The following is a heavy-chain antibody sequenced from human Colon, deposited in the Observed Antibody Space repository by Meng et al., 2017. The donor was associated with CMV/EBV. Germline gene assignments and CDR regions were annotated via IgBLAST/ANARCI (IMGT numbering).Heavy chain of an antibody. Sequence: GGSLRLSCAASGFTFNNYVMSWVRQAPGKGLEWVSFIGSNSSAIYYADSLKGRFTVSRDNANNSLYLQMNSLRAEDTAVYYCAREPSGAGSSDIFDYWGQGTLVTVSS. V-gene: IGHV3-21*04. J-gene: IGHJ4*02. CDR2: IGSNSSAI. D-gene: IGHD3-10*01. CDR1: GFTFNNYV. CDR3: AREPSGAGSSDIFDY.